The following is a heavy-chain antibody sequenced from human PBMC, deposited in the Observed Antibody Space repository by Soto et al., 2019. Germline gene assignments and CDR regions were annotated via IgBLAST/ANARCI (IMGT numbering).Heavy chain of an antibody. CDR3: ARETYYDFWSGYRKQKFNWFDP. J-gene: IGHJ5*02. CDR2: IYYSGST. CDR1: GGSISSYY. V-gene: IGHV4-59*12. Sequence: ETLSLTCTVSGGSISSYYWSWIRQPPGKGLEWIGYIYYSGSTYYNPSLESRVTISVDTSKNQFSLKLSSVTAADTAVYYCARETYYDFWSGYRKQKFNWFDPWGQGTLVTVSS. D-gene: IGHD3-3*01.